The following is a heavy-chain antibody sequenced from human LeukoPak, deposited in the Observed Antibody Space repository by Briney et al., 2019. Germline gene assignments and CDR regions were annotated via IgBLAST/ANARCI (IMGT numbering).Heavy chain of an antibody. D-gene: IGHD6-13*01. V-gene: IGHV3-30*02. CDR2: IRSDGSNK. CDR1: GFTFSSYG. J-gene: IGHJ4*02. Sequence: PGGSLRLSCAASGFTFSSYGMHWVRQAPGKGLEWVVFIRSDGSNKYYADSVKGRFTISRGNSKNTLYLQMNSLRAEDTAVYYCARDPGIAAAGTVGYFDSWGQGILVTVSS. CDR3: ARDPGIAAAGTVGYFDS.